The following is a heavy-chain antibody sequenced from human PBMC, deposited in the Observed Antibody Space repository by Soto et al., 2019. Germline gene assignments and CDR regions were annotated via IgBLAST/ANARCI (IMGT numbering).Heavy chain of an antibody. CDR1: GGSISSSSYY. V-gene: IGHV4-39*01. Sequence: SETLSLTCSVSGGSISSSSYYWGWSRQPPEKGLEWIGCIYYSGSTYYNPSLKSRVTISVDTSKNQFSLKLSSVTAADTAVYYCARLIRSMDDWGRGTTVTVSS. J-gene: IGHJ6*02. D-gene: IGHD3-10*01. CDR2: IYYSGST. CDR3: ARLIRSMDD.